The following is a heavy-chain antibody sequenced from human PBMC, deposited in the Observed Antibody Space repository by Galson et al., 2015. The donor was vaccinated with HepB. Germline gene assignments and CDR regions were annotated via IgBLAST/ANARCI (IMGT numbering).Heavy chain of an antibody. Sequence: CAISGDSVSTASAAWNWIRQSPSRGLEWLGRTYFRSQWYSDYVVSLQGRITISPDASKNQFSLHLTSVTPDDTAVYYCARGRWLAHFDYWSQGALVTVSS. J-gene: IGHJ4*02. D-gene: IGHD6-19*01. CDR2: TYFRSQWYS. CDR3: ARGRWLAHFDY. V-gene: IGHV6-1*01. CDR1: GDSVSTASAA.